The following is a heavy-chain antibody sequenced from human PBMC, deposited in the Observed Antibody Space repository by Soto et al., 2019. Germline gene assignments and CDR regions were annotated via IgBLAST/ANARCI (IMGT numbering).Heavy chain of an antibody. Sequence: SETLSLTCTVSGDSIGSGNKYWSWIRQAPGKGLEWIGYIFSSGTTYYNPSLKSRLTMSLDTSQNQFSLKLNSVTAADTAVYSCARVPSPFDFYHAMDVWGQGTTVTVSS. J-gene: IGHJ6*02. CDR1: GDSIGSGNKY. V-gene: IGHV4-30-4*02. CDR3: ARVPSPFDFYHAMDV. CDR2: IFSSGTT. D-gene: IGHD3-16*01.